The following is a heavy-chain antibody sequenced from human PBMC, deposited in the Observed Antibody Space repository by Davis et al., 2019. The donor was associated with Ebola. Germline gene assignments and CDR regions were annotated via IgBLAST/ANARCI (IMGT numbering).Heavy chain of an antibody. CDR1: GFTFSSYG. CDR2: ISYDGSNK. Sequence: GGSLRLSCAASGFTFSSYGMHWVRQAPGKGLEWVAVISYDGSNKYYADSVKGRFTISRDNSKNTLYLQMNSLRAEDTAVYYCAKDRARYYDFWSGYCFDYWGQGTLVTVSS. CDR3: AKDRARYYDFWSGYCFDY. V-gene: IGHV3-30*18. D-gene: IGHD3-3*01. J-gene: IGHJ4*02.